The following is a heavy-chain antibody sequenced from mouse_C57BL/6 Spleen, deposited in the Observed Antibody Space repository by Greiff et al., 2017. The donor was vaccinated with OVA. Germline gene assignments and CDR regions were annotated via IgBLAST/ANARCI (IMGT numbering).Heavy chain of an antibody. CDR1: GYTFTDYN. CDR2: INPNNGGT. Sequence: EVQLQQSGPELVKPGASVKMSCKASGYTFTDYNMHWVKQSHGKSLEWIGYINPNNGGTSYNQKFKGKATLTVNKSSSTAYMELRSLTSEDSAVYYFATNYYGSSYDPMDYWGQGTSVTVSS. V-gene: IGHV1-22*01. CDR3: ATNYYGSSYDPMDY. D-gene: IGHD1-1*01. J-gene: IGHJ4*01.